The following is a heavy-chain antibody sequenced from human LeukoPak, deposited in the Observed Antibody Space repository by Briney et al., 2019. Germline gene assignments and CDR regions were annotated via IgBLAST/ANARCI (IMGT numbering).Heavy chain of an antibody. Sequence: SETLSLTCTVSGGSISSSSYYWGWMRQPPGNGLEWIGSIYYSGSTYYNPSLKSRVTISVDTSKNQFSLKLSSVTAADTAVYYCARSSSRGAFDIWGQGTMVTVSS. CDR1: GGSISSSSYY. V-gene: IGHV4-39*07. D-gene: IGHD3-10*01. CDR3: ARSSSRGAFDI. J-gene: IGHJ3*02. CDR2: IYYSGST.